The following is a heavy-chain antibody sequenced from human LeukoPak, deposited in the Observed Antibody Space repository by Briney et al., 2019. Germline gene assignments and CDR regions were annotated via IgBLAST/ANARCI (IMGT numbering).Heavy chain of an antibody. CDR3: ARDRPPRGYDAFDI. V-gene: IGHV1-18*01. J-gene: IGHJ3*02. D-gene: IGHD5-12*01. CDR2: ISAYNGNT. Sequence: ASVKVSCKASGYTFTSYGISWVRQAPGQGLEWMGWISAYNGNTNYAQKLQGRVTMTTDTSTSTAYMALRSLRSDDTAVYYCARDRPPRGYDAFDIWGQGTMATVSS. CDR1: GYTFTSYG.